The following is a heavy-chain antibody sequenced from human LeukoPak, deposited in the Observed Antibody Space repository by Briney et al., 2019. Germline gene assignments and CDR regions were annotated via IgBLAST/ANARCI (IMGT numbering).Heavy chain of an antibody. Sequence: GGSLRLSCAASGFTFDNYRMSWVRQAPGKGLEWVSAVNADGGNTYYADSVKGRFTISRDNSKSTLILQMNSLRVEDTALYYCTKRVKYGGTWDHFADWGQGTLVTVSS. J-gene: IGHJ4*02. D-gene: IGHD1-26*01. CDR3: TKRVKYGGTWDHFAD. V-gene: IGHV3-23*01. CDR1: GFTFDNYR. CDR2: VNADGGNT.